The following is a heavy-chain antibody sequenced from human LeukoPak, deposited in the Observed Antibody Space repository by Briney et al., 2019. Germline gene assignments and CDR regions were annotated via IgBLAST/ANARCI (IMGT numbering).Heavy chain of an antibody. CDR1: GFTFNTYS. Sequence: GGSLRLSCAASGFTFNTYSMNWVRQAPGEGLEWVSFISSSSSTIYYADSVKGRFTISRDNVKNSLYLQMNSLRDEDSAVYYCARGPIQSVYNNWFDPWGQGTLVTVSS. CDR3: ARGPIQSVYNNWFDP. CDR2: ISSSSSTI. V-gene: IGHV3-48*02. D-gene: IGHD3-3*01. J-gene: IGHJ5*02.